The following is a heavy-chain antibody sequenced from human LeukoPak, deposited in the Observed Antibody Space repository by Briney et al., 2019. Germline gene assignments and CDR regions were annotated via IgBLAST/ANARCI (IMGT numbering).Heavy chain of an antibody. D-gene: IGHD3-10*01. V-gene: IGHV4-59*08. J-gene: IGHJ5*02. Sequence: PSETLSLTCTVSGGSISSYYWSWIRQPPGKGLEWIGYIYYSGSTKYNPSLKSRVTISVDTSKNQFSLELNSVTAADTAVYYCARGIRGVMGNWFDPWGQGTLVTVSS. CDR1: GGSISSYY. CDR3: ARGIRGVMGNWFDP. CDR2: IYYSGST.